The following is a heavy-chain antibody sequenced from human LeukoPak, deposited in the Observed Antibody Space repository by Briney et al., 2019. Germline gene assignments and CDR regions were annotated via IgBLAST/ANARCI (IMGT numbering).Heavy chain of an antibody. D-gene: IGHD3-16*02. CDR1: GYTFTGYY. J-gene: IGHJ4*02. Sequence: GASVKVSCKASGYTFTGYYMHWVRQAPGQGLEWMGRINPNSGGTNYAQEFQGRVTMTRDTSISTAYMELSRLRSDDTAVYYCARVAYDYVWGSYRIFDYWGQGTLVTVSS. V-gene: IGHV1-2*06. CDR2: INPNSGGT. CDR3: ARVAYDYVWGSYRIFDY.